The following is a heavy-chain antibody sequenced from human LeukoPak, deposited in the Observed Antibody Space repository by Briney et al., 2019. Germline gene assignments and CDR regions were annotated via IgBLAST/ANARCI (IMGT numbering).Heavy chain of an antibody. D-gene: IGHD5-24*01. CDR2: INHSGST. Sequence: PSETLSLTCAVYGGSFSGYYWSWIRQPPGKGLEWIGEINHSGSTNYNPSLKSRVTISVDTSKNQFSLKLSSVTAADTAVYYCARTRATAPRSYYYYMDVWGKGTTVTVSS. J-gene: IGHJ6*03. CDR1: GGSFSGYY. V-gene: IGHV4-34*01. CDR3: ARTRATAPRSYYYYMDV.